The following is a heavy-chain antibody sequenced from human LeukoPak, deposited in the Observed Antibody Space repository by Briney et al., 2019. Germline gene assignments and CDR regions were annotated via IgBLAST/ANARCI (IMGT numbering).Heavy chain of an antibody. CDR3: VKLIRRNLWFGDV. D-gene: IGHD3-10*01. J-gene: IGHJ6*04. CDR1: GFTFNNYG. CDR2: GSGGST. Sequence: PGGSLRLSCAASGFTFNNYGMNWVRQAPGKGLEWVSSGSGGSTYYADSVKGRFTISRDNSENTLYLQMNSLRAEDTAVYYCVKLIRRNLWFGDVWGKGTTVTVSS. V-gene: IGHV3-23*01.